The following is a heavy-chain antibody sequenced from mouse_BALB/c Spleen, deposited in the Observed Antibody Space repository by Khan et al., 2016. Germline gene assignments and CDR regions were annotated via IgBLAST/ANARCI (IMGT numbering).Heavy chain of an antibody. Sequence: EVKLLESGGGLVQPGGSLKLSCAASGFDFSRYWMSWVRQAPGRGLEWIGEINPDSSTINYTPSLKDKFIISRDNAKNTLYLQMSKVRSEDTALYYGARQGEYGYDVYWGQGTTLTVSS. V-gene: IGHV4-1*02. CDR1: GFDFSRYW. CDR2: INPDSSTI. CDR3: ARQGEYGYDVY. J-gene: IGHJ2*01. D-gene: IGHD2-2*01.